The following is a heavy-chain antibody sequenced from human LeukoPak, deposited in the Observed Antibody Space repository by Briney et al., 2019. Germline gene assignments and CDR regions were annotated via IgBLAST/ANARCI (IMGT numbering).Heavy chain of an antibody. Sequence: GRSLRLSCAASGFTFSSYGMHWVRQAPGKGLEWVAVISYDGTNEYYADSVKGRFTISRDNSKNTLYLQMDSLRVEDTAVYYCARNRGATGFYWVDYWGQGTLVTVSS. CDR2: ISYDGTNE. CDR1: GFTFSSYG. CDR3: ARNRGATGFYWVDY. J-gene: IGHJ4*02. D-gene: IGHD3-22*01. V-gene: IGHV3-30*19.